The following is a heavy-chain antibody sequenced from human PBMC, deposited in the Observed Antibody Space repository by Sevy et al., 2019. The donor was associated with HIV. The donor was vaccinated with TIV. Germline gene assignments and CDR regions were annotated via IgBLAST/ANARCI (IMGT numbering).Heavy chain of an antibody. CDR1: CGSFSGYS. D-gene: IGHD3-3*01. J-gene: IGHJ2*01. V-gene: IGHV4-34*01. Sequence: SETLSLTCAVSCGSFSGYSWDWIRQPPGKGLEWIGEVNHSGSTNYNPSLKSRVTISVDTSKNQFSLKLNFVTAADTAVYYCARGGDGVVPSPIIGLGPWTKYWYFDLWGRGTLVTVSS. CDR3: ARGGDGVVPSPIIGLGPWTKYWYFDL. CDR2: VNHSGST.